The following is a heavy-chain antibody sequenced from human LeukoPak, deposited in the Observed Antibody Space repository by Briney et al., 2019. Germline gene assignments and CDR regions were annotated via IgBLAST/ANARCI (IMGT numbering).Heavy chain of an antibody. J-gene: IGHJ4*02. CDR1: GGTFIRYA. CDR3: ARDRPYTGGWRGFDY. CDR2: IIPMFGIA. V-gene: IGHV1-69*01. D-gene: IGHD6-19*01. Sequence: SVTVSFKASGGTFIRYAISWVRQAPGQGREWMGGIIPMFGIANYAQKFQGRVTITADESTSTAYMELSSLRSEDTAVYYCARDRPYTGGWRGFDYWGQGTLVTVSS.